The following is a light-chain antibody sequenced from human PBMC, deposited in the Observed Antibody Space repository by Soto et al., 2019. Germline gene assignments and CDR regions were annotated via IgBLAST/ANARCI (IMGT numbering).Light chain of an antibody. CDR1: QSVSSN. V-gene: IGKV3-15*01. CDR2: GAS. CDR3: QQYNNWPPWT. Sequence: EIVMTQSPATLSVSPGARETIPCPASQSVSSNLAWYQQKPGQAPRLLSYGASTRATGIPARFSGSGSGTEFTLTISSLQSEDFAVYYCQQYNNWPPWTFGQGTKVEIK. J-gene: IGKJ1*01.